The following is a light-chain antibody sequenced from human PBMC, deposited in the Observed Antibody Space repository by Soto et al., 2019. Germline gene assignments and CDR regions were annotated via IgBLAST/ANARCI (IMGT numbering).Light chain of an antibody. V-gene: IGKV4-1*01. CDR2: WAS. CDR3: QQYYSTPYT. CDR1: QSVLYSANNENY. J-gene: IGKJ2*01. Sequence: DIVMTQSPDSLAVSLGESATINCKSSQSVLYSANNENYLAWYQQKPGQTPKLLIYWASTRESGVPDRFSGSGSGTDFTLTISSLQAEDVAVYYCQQYYSTPYTFGQGTKLEIK.